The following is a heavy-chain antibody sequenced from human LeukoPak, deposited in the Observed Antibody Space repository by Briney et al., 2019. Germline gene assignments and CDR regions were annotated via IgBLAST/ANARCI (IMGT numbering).Heavy chain of an antibody. Sequence: TGGSLRLSCAASGFTFSSYAMHWVRQAPGKGLEWVAVISYDGSNKYYADSVKGRFTISRDNSKNTLYLQMNSLRAEDTAVYYCARGVAASDYWGQGTLVTVSS. CDR2: ISYDGSNK. J-gene: IGHJ4*02. D-gene: IGHD6-6*01. CDR1: GFTFSSYA. V-gene: IGHV3-30*04. CDR3: ARGVAASDY.